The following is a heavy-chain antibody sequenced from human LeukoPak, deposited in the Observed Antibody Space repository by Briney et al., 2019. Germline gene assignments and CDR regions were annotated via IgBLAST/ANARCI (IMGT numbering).Heavy chain of an antibody. CDR1: GYTFTDYY. CDR2: FNPNSGGS. CDR3: ARAIVATFATDF. Sequence: ASLKVSCKASGYTFTDYYIHWVRQSPGQGLEWMGWFNPNSGGSSYAQKFQGRVTMTRDTSISTGYMELSRLRSDDTAVYYCARAIVATFATDFWGQGTLVTVSS. J-gene: IGHJ4*02. V-gene: IGHV1-2*02. D-gene: IGHD5-12*01.